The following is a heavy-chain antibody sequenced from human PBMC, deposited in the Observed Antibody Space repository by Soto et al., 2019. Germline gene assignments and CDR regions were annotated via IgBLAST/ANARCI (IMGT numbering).Heavy chain of an antibody. V-gene: IGHV2-5*02. CDR3: ARYIPSSYNDAFDI. CDR1: GFSLSTSGVG. Sequence: QITLKESGPTLVKPTQTLTLTCTFSGFSLSTSGVGVGWIRQPPGKALEWVTLIYWDDDKRYSPSLKSRITITNDNSKSQVVLTMSNMDPVDTGTYYCARYIPSSYNDAFDICGQGTMVIVSS. D-gene: IGHD1-1*01. J-gene: IGHJ3*02. CDR2: IYWDDDK.